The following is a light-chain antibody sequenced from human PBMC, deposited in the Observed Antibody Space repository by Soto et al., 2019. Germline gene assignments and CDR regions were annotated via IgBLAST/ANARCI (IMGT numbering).Light chain of an antibody. V-gene: IGKV3-20*01. J-gene: IGKJ1*01. CDR3: QQYGSSPWT. CDR2: GAS. CDR1: QSVSSNY. Sequence: EIVLTQSPGTLSLSPGERATLSCRASQSVSSNYLAWYQQKPGQAPRPLIYGASSRATGIPDSFSGSGAGTDFPLTISRLESEDFAVYYCQQYGSSPWTVGQGPKVEIK.